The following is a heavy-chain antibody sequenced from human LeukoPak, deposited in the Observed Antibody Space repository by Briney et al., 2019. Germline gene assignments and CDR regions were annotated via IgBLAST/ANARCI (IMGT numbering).Heavy chain of an antibody. Sequence: GASVKVSCKASGYTFTSYDINWVRQATGQGLEWMGWMNPNSGNTGYAQKFQGRVTMTRNTSISTAYMELSSLRSEDTAVYYCARGVRDSSGYYYYYYYMDVWGKGTTVTISS. J-gene: IGHJ6*03. CDR2: MNPNSGNT. V-gene: IGHV1-8*01. CDR1: GYTFTSYD. CDR3: ARGVRDSSGYYYYYYYMDV. D-gene: IGHD3-22*01.